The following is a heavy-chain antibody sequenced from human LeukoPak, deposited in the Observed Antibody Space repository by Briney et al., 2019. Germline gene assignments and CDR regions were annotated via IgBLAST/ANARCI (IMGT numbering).Heavy chain of an antibody. CDR2: ISGSGGST. D-gene: IGHD6-19*01. CDR1: GFTFSSYA. Sequence: GGSLRLSCAASGFTFSSYAMSWVRQAPGKGLEWVSAISGSGGSTYYAGSVKGRFTISRDNSKNTLYLQMNSLRAEDTAVYYCAKDPYSSGWYDPTYYFDYWGQGTLVTVSS. V-gene: IGHV3-23*01. CDR3: AKDPYSSGWYDPTYYFDY. J-gene: IGHJ4*02.